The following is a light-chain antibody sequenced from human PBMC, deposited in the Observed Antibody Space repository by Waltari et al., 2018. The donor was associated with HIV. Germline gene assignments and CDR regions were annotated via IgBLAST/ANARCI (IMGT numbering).Light chain of an antibody. V-gene: IGKV1-39*01. J-gene: IGKJ4*02. Sequence: DIQLTQSPSSLSASVGDRVSITCRASQTFNTYLIWYQQIPGKAPKLLIYATSTLQSGVPLRFSGSGSGTDFTLTISSLQPEDFATYYCQQSHTNPRTFGRGTKVEVK. CDR1: QTFNTY. CDR3: QQSHTNPRT. CDR2: ATS.